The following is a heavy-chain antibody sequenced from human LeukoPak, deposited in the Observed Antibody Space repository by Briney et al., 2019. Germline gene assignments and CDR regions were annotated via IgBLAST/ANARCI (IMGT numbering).Heavy chain of an antibody. CDR3: ARDLGRLRLGELSLWN. D-gene: IGHD3-16*02. Sequence: GASVKVSCKASGYTFTGYYMHWVRQAPGQGLEWMGWINPNSGGTNYAQKFQGRVTMTRDTSISTAYMELSRLRSDDTAVYYCARDLGRLRLGELSLWNWGQGTLVTVSS. J-gene: IGHJ4*02. V-gene: IGHV1-2*02. CDR2: INPNSGGT. CDR1: GYTFTGYY.